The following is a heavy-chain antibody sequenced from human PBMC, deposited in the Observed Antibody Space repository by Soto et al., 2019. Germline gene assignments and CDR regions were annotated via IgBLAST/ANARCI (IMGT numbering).Heavy chain of an antibody. CDR3: ARLGGYFQALDS. D-gene: IGHD3-22*01. CDR2: IYFGGTT. Sequence: PSETLSLTCTVSGGSISSGDYYWSWIRQPPGKGLEWIGYIYFGGTTMYNPSLKSRVTISVDTSKNQFSLKLTSVTAADTAVYYCARLGGYFQALDSWGQGTLVTVSS. J-gene: IGHJ4*02. CDR1: GGSISSGDYY. V-gene: IGHV4-61*08.